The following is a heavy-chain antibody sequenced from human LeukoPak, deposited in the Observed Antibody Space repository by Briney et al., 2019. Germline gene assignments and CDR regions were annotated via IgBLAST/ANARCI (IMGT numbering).Heavy chain of an antibody. CDR1: GGSIRPYY. CDR3: ARGGFGSSTWYFEVDP. D-gene: IGHD6-13*01. V-gene: IGHV4-59*01. J-gene: IGHJ5*02. CDR2: IYYSVST. Sequence: SETLSLTCSVSGGSIRPYYWTWIRQPPGKGLEWIGCIYYSVSTNYNPSLKSRVTISGDTSKNQFSLKLTSVTAADTAVYYCARGGFGSSTWYFEVDPWGQGTLVTVSS.